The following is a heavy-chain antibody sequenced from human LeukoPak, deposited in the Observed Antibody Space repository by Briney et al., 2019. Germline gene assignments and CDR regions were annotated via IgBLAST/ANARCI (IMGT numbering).Heavy chain of an antibody. CDR2: IHPGDSDT. CDR1: GYSSTSYW. D-gene: IGHD3-22*01. CDR3: ATYIYDSSGYYRFDY. J-gene: IGHJ4*02. V-gene: IGHV5-51*01. Sequence: GESLKISCKGSGYSSTSYWIGWVRQMPGKGLEWMGIIHPGDSDTRYSPSFQGQVTISADKSISTAYLQWSSLKASDTAMYYCATYIYDSSGYYRFDYWGQGTLVTVSS.